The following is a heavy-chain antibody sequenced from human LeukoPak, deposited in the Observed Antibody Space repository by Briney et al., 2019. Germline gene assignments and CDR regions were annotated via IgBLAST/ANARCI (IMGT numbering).Heavy chain of an antibody. V-gene: IGHV6-1*01. Sequence: SQTLSLTCAISGDSVSSNSAAWNWIRQSPSRGLEWLGRTYYRSKWYNDYAVSVKSRVIINPDTSKNQFSLRLNSVTPEDTAVYYCAREPSITGTPRSLDYWGQGTLVTVSS. CDR3: AREPSITGTPRSLDY. CDR1: GDSVSSNSAA. D-gene: IGHD1-20*01. J-gene: IGHJ4*02. CDR2: TYYRSKWYN.